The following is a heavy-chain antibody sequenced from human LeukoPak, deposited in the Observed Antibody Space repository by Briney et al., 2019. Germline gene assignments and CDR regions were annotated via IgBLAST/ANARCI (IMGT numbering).Heavy chain of an antibody. Sequence: ASVKVSCKASGYTFTSYYMHWVRQAPGQGLEWMGIINPSGGSTSYAQKFQGRVTMTRDTSTSTVYMELSSLRSEDTAVYYCARARGVAFGSPRRNDAFDIWGQGTMVTVSS. CDR1: GYTFTSYY. CDR2: INPSGGST. D-gene: IGHD1-26*01. J-gene: IGHJ3*02. V-gene: IGHV1-46*01. CDR3: ARARGVAFGSPRRNDAFDI.